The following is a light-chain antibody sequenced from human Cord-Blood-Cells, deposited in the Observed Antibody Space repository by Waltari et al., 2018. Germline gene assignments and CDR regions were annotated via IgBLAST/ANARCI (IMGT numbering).Light chain of an antibody. CDR2: DVS. V-gene: IGLV2-14*01. J-gene: IGLJ2*01. Sequence: QPALTQPASVSGSPGQSITISCTATSSDVGGYNYVSWYQQHPGKAPKLMIYDVSNRPSGVSNRFSGSKSGNTASLTISGLQAEDEADYYCSSYTSSSSGVFGGGTKLTVL. CDR3: SSYTSSSSGV. CDR1: SSDVGGYNY.